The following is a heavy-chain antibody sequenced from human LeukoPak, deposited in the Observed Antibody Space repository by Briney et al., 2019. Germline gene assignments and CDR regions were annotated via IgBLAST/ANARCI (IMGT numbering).Heavy chain of an antibody. CDR1: GASISSHY. V-gene: IGHV4-59*11. D-gene: IGHD2-15*01. CDR3: ASRAHCSGGSCYGNWFDP. J-gene: IGHJ5*02. CDR2: ISYSGIT. Sequence: SETLSLTCTVSGASISSHYWSGIRQSPGKGLEWIGYISYSGITNYNPSLKSRVTISVDTSKNHFSLRLSSVTAADTAVYYCASRAHCSGGSCYGNWFDPWGQGTLVTVSS.